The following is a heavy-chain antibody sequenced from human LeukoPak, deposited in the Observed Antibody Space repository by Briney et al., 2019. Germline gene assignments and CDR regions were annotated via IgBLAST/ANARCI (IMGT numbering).Heavy chain of an antibody. CDR3: ARVDRAYDILTGYRQPYFDY. CDR1: GYTFTSYG. Sequence: GASVKVSCKASGYTFTSYGISWVRQAPGQGLEWMGWISAYNGNTNYAQKFQGRVTITADESTSTAYMELSSLRSEDTAVYYCARVDRAYDILTGYRQPYFDYWGQGTLVTVSS. V-gene: IGHV1-18*01. D-gene: IGHD3-9*01. CDR2: ISAYNGNT. J-gene: IGHJ4*02.